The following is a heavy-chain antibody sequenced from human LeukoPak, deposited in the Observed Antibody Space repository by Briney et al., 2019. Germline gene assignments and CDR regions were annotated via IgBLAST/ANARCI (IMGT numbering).Heavy chain of an antibody. CDR3: TREDAMSP. D-gene: IGHD2-2*01. Sequence: ASVKVSCKASGYTFTSYGISWVRQAPGQGLEWMGWISAYNGNTNYAQMLQDRVTMTTDTSTSTAYMELRSLRSGDTAVYYFTREDAMSPWGQGTLVTVSS. J-gene: IGHJ5*02. CDR1: GYTFTSYG. CDR2: ISAYNGNT. V-gene: IGHV1-18*04.